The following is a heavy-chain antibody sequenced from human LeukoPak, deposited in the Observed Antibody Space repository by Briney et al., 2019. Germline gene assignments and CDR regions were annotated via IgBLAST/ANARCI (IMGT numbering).Heavy chain of an antibody. D-gene: IGHD3-9*01. CDR2: IYYSGST. J-gene: IGHJ4*02. V-gene: IGHV4-59*12. CDR3: ARRRRTRLRYFDWLPSYFDY. Sequence: SETLSLTCTVSGGSISSYYWSWIRQPPGKGLEWIGYIYYSGSTNYNPSLKSRVTISVDTSKNQFSLKLSSVTAADTAVYYCARRRRTRLRYFDWLPSYFDYWGQGTLVTVSS. CDR1: GGSISSYY.